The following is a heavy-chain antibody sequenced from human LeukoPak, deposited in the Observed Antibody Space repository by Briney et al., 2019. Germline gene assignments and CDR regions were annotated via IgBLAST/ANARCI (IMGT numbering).Heavy chain of an antibody. D-gene: IGHD3-3*01. CDR1: GGSISSYY. CDR2: INHSGST. V-gene: IGHV4-34*01. J-gene: IGHJ6*03. Sequence: SETLSLTCTVSGGSISSYYWSWIRQPPGKGLEWIGEINHSGSTNYNPSLKSRVTISEDTSKNQFSLKLSSVTAADTAVYYCARSYDFEGYMDVWGKGTTVTVSS. CDR3: ARSYDFEGYMDV.